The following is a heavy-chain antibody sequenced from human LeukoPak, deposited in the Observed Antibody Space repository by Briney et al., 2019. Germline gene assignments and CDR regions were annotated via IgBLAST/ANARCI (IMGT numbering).Heavy chain of an antibody. D-gene: IGHD3-22*01. Sequence: GGSLRLSCAASGFTFSSYAMSWVRQAPGKGLEWVSAISGSGGSTYYADSVKGRFTISRDNSKNTLYLQMNSLRAEDTAVYYCAKDMGGLAMIVGLLPFGAFDIWGQGTMVTVPS. CDR3: AKDMGGLAMIVGLLPFGAFDI. CDR1: GFTFSSYA. J-gene: IGHJ3*02. CDR2: ISGSGGST. V-gene: IGHV3-23*01.